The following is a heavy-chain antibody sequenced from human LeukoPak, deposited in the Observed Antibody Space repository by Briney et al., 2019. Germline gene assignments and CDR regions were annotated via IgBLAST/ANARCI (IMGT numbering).Heavy chain of an antibody. V-gene: IGHV3-48*04. CDR1: GFTFSSYS. Sequence: GGSLRLSCAASGFTFSSYSMNWVRQAPGKGLEWDSYISSSSSTIYYADSVKGRFTISRDNAKNSLYLQMNSLRAEDTAVYYCARSYDFWSGHYWGVGDYYYMDVWGKGTTVTVSS. CDR3: ARSYDFWSGHYWGVGDYYYMDV. CDR2: ISSSSSTI. J-gene: IGHJ6*03. D-gene: IGHD3-3*01.